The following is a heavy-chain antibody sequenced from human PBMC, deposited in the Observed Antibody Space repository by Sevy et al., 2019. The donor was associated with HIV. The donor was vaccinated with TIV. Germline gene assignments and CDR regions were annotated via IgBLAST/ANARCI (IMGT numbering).Heavy chain of an antibody. V-gene: IGHV3-48*01. J-gene: IGHJ4*02. Sequence: GGSLRLSCAASGFSFSDYSLSWVRQTPEKGLEWLSLISGRSSTIHYADSVKGRFTISRDNGKNSLCLQMNSLRVEDTAMYYCVRGTGPGSFLFDYWGQGTLVTVSS. CDR3: VRGTGPGSFLFDY. CDR2: ISGRSSTI. CDR1: GFSFSDYS.